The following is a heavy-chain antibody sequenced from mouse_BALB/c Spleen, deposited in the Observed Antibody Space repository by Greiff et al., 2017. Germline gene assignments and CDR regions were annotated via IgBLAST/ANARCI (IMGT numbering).Heavy chain of an antibody. Sequence: EVKLMESGGGLVKPGGSLKLSCAASGFTFSDYYMYWVRQTPEKRLEWVATISDGGSYTYYPDSVKGRFTISRDNAKNNLYLQMSSLKSEDTAMYYCARRGGSSVFAYWGQGTLVTVSA. J-gene: IGHJ3*01. CDR1: GFTFSDYY. CDR3: ARRGGSSVFAY. D-gene: IGHD1-1*01. CDR2: ISDGGSYT. V-gene: IGHV5-4*02.